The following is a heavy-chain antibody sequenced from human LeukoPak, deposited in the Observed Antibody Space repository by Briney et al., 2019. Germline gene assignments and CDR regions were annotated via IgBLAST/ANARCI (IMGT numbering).Heavy chain of an antibody. CDR3: ARISSWSENWFDP. Sequence: GASVKVSCKASGYTFTSYDINWVRQATGQGLEWMGWINTNTGNPTYAQGFTGRFVFSLDTSVSTAYLQISSLKAEDTAVYYCARISSWSENWFDPWGQGTLVTVSS. D-gene: IGHD6-13*01. CDR2: INTNTGNP. V-gene: IGHV7-4-1*02. CDR1: GYTFTSYD. J-gene: IGHJ5*02.